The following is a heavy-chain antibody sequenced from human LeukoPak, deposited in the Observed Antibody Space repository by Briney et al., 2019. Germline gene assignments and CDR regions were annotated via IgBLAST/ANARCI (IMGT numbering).Heavy chain of an antibody. V-gene: IGHV3-30*18. D-gene: IGHD2-8*01. J-gene: IGHJ4*02. CDR1: GFTFSSYS. CDR2: ISYDGSNK. CDR3: AKEYCSNSVCHSLDY. Sequence: QTGGSLRLSCAASGFTFSSYSMNWVRQAPGKGLEWVAVISYDGSNKYYADSVKGRFTFSRDNSKNTLYLQMNSLRAEDTAVYYCAKEYCSNSVCHSLDYWGQGTLVTVSS.